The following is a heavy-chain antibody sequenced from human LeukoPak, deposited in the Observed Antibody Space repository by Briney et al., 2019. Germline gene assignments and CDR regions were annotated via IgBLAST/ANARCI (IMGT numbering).Heavy chain of an antibody. V-gene: IGHV1-46*01. CDR3: ARDSPYYDYVWGSYRTRGDNWFDP. CDR1: GYTFTSYY. D-gene: IGHD3-16*02. Sequence: ASVKISCKASGYTFTSYYMHWVRQAPGQGLEWMGIINPSGGSTSYAQKFQGRVTMTRDMSTSTVYMERSSLRSEDTAVYYCARDSPYYDYVWGSYRTRGDNWFDPWGQGTLVTVSS. J-gene: IGHJ5*02. CDR2: INPSGGST.